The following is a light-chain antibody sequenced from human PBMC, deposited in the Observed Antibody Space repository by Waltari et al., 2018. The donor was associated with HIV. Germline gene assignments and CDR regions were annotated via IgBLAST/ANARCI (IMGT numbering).Light chain of an antibody. V-gene: IGKV3-15*01. Sequence: EIMLTQSPATLSVSPGERATLSCWANPGVSSDLAWDQPKPGQAPRLVIYAASNRATGIPARFSGSGSGTEFTLTISSLQSEDFAVYYCQEYHDSPPWTFGQGTKVDIK. CDR2: AAS. CDR1: PGVSSD. CDR3: QEYHDSPPWT. J-gene: IGKJ1*01.